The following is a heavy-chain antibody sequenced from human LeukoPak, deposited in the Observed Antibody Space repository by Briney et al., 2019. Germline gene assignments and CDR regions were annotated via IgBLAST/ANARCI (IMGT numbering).Heavy chain of an antibody. CDR2: IYHSGST. J-gene: IGHJ4*02. V-gene: IGHV4-38-2*02. CDR3: ARDHCGGDCYPDY. CDR1: GYSISSGYY. D-gene: IGHD2-21*02. Sequence: SETLSLTCTVSGYSISSGYYWGWIRQPPEKGLEWIGSIYHSGSTYYNPSLKSRVTISVDTSKNQFSLKLSSVTAADTAVYYCARDHCGGDCYPDYWGQGTLVTVSS.